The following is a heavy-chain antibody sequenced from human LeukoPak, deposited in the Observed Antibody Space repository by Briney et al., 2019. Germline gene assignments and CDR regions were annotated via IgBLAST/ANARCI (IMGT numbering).Heavy chain of an antibody. D-gene: IGHD6-13*01. CDR3: ATGQPLVHLIASAEYFQH. CDR1: GFSFTSFG. CDR2: MNPGNGDT. V-gene: IGHV1-8*02. J-gene: IGHJ1*01. Sequence: ASVKASCKASGFSFTSFGFSWVRQATGQGLEWMGWMNPGNGDTAYAQKFQGRVAMTRDTSMSTAYMELNNLGSEDTAIYYCATGQPLVHLIASAEYFQHWGQGTLVTVSS.